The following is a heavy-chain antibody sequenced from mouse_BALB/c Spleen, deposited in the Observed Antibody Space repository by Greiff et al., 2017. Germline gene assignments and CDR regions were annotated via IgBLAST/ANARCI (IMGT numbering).Heavy chain of an antibody. D-gene: IGHD2-3*01. V-gene: IGHV3-6*02. CDR2: ISYDGSN. J-gene: IGHJ1*01. CDR3: ARDDGYWYFDV. Sequence: EVQLQESGPGLVKPSQSLSLTCSVTGYSITSGYYWNWIRQFPGNKLEWMGYISYDGSNNYNQSLKNRISITRDTSKNQFFLKLNSVTTEDTATYYCARDDGYWYFDVWGAGTTVTVSS. CDR1: GYSITSGYY.